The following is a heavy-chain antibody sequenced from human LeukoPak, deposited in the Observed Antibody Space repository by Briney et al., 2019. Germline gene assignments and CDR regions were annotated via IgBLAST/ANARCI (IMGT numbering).Heavy chain of an antibody. J-gene: IGHJ4*02. CDR3: ARDIYDILTGPLDY. CDR2: INHSGST. D-gene: IGHD3-9*01. Sequence: ETLSLTCAVYCGSFSGYYWSWIRQPPGKGLEWIGEINHSGSTNYNPSLKSRVTISVDTSKNQFSLKLSSVTAADTAVYYCARDIYDILTGPLDYWGQGTLVTVSS. CDR1: CGSFSGYY. V-gene: IGHV4-34*01.